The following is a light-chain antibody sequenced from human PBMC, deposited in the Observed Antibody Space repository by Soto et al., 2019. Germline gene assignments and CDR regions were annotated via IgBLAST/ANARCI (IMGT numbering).Light chain of an antibody. CDR2: DNN. V-gene: IGLV1-40*01. CDR3: QSFDSSLRVYV. J-gene: IGLJ1*01. Sequence: QAVVTQPPSVSGAPGQRVTISCTGSSSNIGADYDVHWYQQLPGTAPKLLIYDNNNRPSGVPDRFSGSKSGTSASLAITGLQTEDEADYYCQSFDSSLRVYVFGTGTKLTVL. CDR1: SSNIGADYD.